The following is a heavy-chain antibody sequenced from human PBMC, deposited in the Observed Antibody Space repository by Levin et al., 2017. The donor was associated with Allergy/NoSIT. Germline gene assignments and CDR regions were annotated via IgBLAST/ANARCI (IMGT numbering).Heavy chain of an antibody. CDR1: GFTFSNVW. CDR3: VAAAGGY. V-gene: IGHV3-15*05. D-gene: IGHD6-13*01. CDR2: IKSITDGGTT. J-gene: IGHJ4*02. Sequence: GGSLRLSCAASGFTFSNVWMNWVRQAPGKGLEWVGRIKSITDGGTTDYAAPVKGRFIITRDDSKNTLYLHLNSLITEDTAVYYCVAAAGGYWGQGTRVTVSS.